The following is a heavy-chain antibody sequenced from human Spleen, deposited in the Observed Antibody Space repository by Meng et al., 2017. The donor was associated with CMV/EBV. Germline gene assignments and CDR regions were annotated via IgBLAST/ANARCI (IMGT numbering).Heavy chain of an antibody. CDR3: ARDNPDY. CDR1: GFAFRSDN. CDR2: ISSSSSYI. Sequence: SLRLSCAASGFAFRSDNMNWGRQAPGKGLEWVSSISSSSSYIYYADSLKGRFTISRDNAKNTVYLQMNNLRAEDTAVYYGARDNPDYWGQGTLVTVSS. D-gene: IGHD1-1*01. V-gene: IGHV3-21*01. J-gene: IGHJ4*02.